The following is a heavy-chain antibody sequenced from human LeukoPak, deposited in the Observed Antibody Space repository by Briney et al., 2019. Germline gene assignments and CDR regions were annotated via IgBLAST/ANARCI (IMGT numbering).Heavy chain of an antibody. CDR2: IYCSGST. V-gene: IGHV4-61*05. CDR1: GGSISSSNYY. CDR3: ARLTVPLRFDP. D-gene: IGHD2-2*01. Sequence: SETLSLTCTVSGGSISSSNYYWGWIRQPPGKGLEWIGYIYCSGSTNYNPSLKSRVTISVDTSKNQFSLKLNSVSAADTAVYYCARLTVPLRFDPWGQGTLVTVSS. J-gene: IGHJ5*02.